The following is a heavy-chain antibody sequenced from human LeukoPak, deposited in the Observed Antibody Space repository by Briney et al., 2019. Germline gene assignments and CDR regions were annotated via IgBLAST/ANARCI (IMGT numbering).Heavy chain of an antibody. J-gene: IGHJ4*02. Sequence: GESLKISCKGSGYTFTSYWIAWVRQMPGKGLEWMGIIYPGDSDTRYSPSFQGQVTISADRSISTAYLQWTSPKASDTALYYCARHRSMGQPHLDYWGQGTLVTVSS. CDR1: GYTFTSYW. CDR2: IYPGDSDT. V-gene: IGHV5-51*01. D-gene: IGHD1-26*01. CDR3: ARHRSMGQPHLDY.